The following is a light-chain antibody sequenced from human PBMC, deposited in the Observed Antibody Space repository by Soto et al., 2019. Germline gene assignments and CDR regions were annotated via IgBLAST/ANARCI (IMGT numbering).Light chain of an antibody. CDR2: EGS. J-gene: IGLJ2*01. CDR3: CSYAGSSTSVV. CDR1: SSDVGSYNL. V-gene: IGLV2-23*01. Sequence: QSALTQPASVSGSPGQSITISCTGTSSDVGSYNLVSWYQQHPGKAPKLMIYEGSKRPSGVSNRFSGSKSGNTASLTISGLQAVDEADYYCCSYAGSSTSVVFGGGTQRTGL.